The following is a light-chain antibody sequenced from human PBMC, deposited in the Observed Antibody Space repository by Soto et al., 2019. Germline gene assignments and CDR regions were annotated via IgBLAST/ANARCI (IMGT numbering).Light chain of an antibody. CDR2: VAS. V-gene: IGKV1-39*01. CDR1: QSISNS. Sequence: DVQMTQSLSSLSASVGDSVTMTCRASQSISNSLSWYQQKPGKAPKFLIYVASTLQRGVPSRFSGSGSETDFTLTISSLQPEDFATYYCQQTFSPPYTFGQGTKLEI. J-gene: IGKJ2*01. CDR3: QQTFSPPYT.